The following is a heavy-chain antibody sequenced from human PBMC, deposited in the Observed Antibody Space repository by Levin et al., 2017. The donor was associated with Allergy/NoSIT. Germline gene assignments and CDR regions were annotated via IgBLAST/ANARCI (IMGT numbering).Heavy chain of an antibody. Sequence: SCAASGFTFSSYSMNWVRQAPGKGLEWVSSISSSSSYIYYADSVKGRFTISRDNAKNSLYLQMNSLRAEDTAVYYCARAAFQYYYDSSGQNWFDPWGQGTLVTVSS. CDR3: ARAAFQYYYDSSGQNWFDP. V-gene: IGHV3-21*01. CDR2: ISSSSSYI. CDR1: GFTFSSYS. J-gene: IGHJ5*02. D-gene: IGHD3-22*01.